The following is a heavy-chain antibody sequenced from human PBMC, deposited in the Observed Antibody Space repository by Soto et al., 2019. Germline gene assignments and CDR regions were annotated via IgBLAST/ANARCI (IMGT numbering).Heavy chain of an antibody. CDR3: ARGDSTDCSNGVCSFFYNHDMDV. D-gene: IGHD2-8*01. V-gene: IGHV1-2*04. J-gene: IGHJ6*02. CDR1: GYSFSDYH. Sequence: ASVKVSCKASGYSFSDYHIHWVRQAPGQGLEWLGRINPKSGGTSTAQKFQGWVTMTTDTSISTASMELTRLTSDDTAIYYCARGDSTDCSNGVCSFFYNHDMDVWGQGATVTVSS. CDR2: INPKSGGT.